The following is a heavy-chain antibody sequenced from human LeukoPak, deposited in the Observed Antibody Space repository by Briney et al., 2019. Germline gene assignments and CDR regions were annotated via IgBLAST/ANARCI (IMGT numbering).Heavy chain of an antibody. D-gene: IGHD3-22*01. Sequence: PGRSLRLSCAASGFTFDDYAMHWVRQAPGKGLEWISSISWNSVSIGYADSVKGRFTISRDNTKNSLYLQMNSLRAEGTALYYCAKDLSDSSGYPLYFDYWGQGTLVTVSS. V-gene: IGHV3-9*01. CDR2: ISWNSVSI. CDR1: GFTFDDYA. J-gene: IGHJ4*02. CDR3: AKDLSDSSGYPLYFDY.